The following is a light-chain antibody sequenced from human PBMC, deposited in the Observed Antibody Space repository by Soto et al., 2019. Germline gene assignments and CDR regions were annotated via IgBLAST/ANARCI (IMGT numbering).Light chain of an antibody. CDR2: DAS. CDR1: QSVSNNY. CDR3: QQYGSSRT. V-gene: IGKV3D-20*01. Sequence: EIVLTQSPATLSLSPGERATLSCGASQSVSNNYLAWYQQKPGLAPRLLIYDASNRATGIPDRFSGSGSGTDFTLTISRLEPEDSAVYYCQQYGSSRTFGQGTKVDI. J-gene: IGKJ1*01.